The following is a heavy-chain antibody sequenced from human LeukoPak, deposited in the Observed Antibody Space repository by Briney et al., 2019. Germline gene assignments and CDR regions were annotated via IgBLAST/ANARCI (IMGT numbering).Heavy chain of an antibody. D-gene: IGHD6-13*01. CDR1: GFNFSTYS. J-gene: IGHJ4*02. CDR2: IGSSTNYI. V-gene: IGHV3-21*04. Sequence: GGSLRLSCAASGFNFSTYSMHWVRQAPGKGLEWVSYIGSSTNYIYYADSVKGRFAISRDNAKNSLYLQMNSLRAEDTAVYYCARGGSSSWYSDPNTRVDYWGQGTLVTVSS. CDR3: ARGGSSSWYSDPNTRVDY.